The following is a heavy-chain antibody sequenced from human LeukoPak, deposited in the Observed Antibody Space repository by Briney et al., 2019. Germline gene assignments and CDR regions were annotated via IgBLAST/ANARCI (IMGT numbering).Heavy chain of an antibody. V-gene: IGHV4-34*01. Sequence: SETLSLTCAVYGGSFSGYYWSWIRQPPGKGREGIGEINHSGSTNYNPSLKSRVTISVDTSKNQFSLKLSSVTAADTAVYYCAREYCTNGVCYTLGPFDYWGQGTLVTVSS. CDR3: AREYCTNGVCYTLGPFDY. CDR1: GGSFSGYY. J-gene: IGHJ4*02. CDR2: INHSGST. D-gene: IGHD2-8*01.